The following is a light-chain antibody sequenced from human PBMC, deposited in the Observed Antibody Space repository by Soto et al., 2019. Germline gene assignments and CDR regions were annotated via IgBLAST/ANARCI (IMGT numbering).Light chain of an antibody. CDR2: QDS. Sequence: SYELTQPPSVSVSPGQTASITCSGDKLGDKYACWYQQKPGQSPVLVIYQDSKRPSGIPERFSGSKSWNTATLTISGTQAMDEADYYCQAWDSSTAVFGTGTKLTVL. CDR3: QAWDSSTAV. J-gene: IGLJ1*01. V-gene: IGLV3-1*01. CDR1: KLGDKY.